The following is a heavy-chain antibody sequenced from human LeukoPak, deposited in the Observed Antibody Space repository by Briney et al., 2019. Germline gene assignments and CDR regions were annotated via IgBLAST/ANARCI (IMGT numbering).Heavy chain of an antibody. D-gene: IGHD5-18*01. Sequence: GESLKISCKGSGYSFTSYWIGWVRQMPGKGLEWMGIIYPGDSDTRYSPSFQGQVTISADKSISTAYLQWSSLKASDTAMYYCARGELDTAMVIYFDCWGQGTLVTVSS. CDR1: GYSFTSYW. CDR2: IYPGDSDT. V-gene: IGHV5-51*01. CDR3: ARGELDTAMVIYFDC. J-gene: IGHJ4*02.